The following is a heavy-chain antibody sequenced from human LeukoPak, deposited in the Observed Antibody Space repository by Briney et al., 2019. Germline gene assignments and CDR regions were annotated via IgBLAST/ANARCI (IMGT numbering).Heavy chain of an antibody. Sequence: SETLSLTCTVSGGSISSSSYYWGWIRQPPGKGLEWIGSIYYSGSTYYNPSLKSRVTISVDTSKNQFSLKLSSVTAADTAVYYCARVGGSYDDAFDIWGQGTMVTVSS. CDR1: GGSISSSSYY. V-gene: IGHV4-39*07. CDR3: ARVGGSYDDAFDI. CDR2: IYYSGST. J-gene: IGHJ3*02. D-gene: IGHD1-26*01.